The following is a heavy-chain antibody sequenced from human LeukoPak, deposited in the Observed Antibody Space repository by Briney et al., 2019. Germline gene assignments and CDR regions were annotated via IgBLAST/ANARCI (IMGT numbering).Heavy chain of an antibody. Sequence: GGSLRLSCATSGFTFMSFGMHWVRQAPGKGLEWVAFIYYDGSQKFYGDSVKVRFSISRDNSKSQLYLEMNRVRVEDTATYYCARHSGHDWEINSWGQGTVVAVSS. V-gene: IGHV3-30*19. CDR1: GFTFMSFG. J-gene: IGHJ4*02. D-gene: IGHD5-12*01. CDR2: IYYDGSQK. CDR3: ARHSGHDWEINS.